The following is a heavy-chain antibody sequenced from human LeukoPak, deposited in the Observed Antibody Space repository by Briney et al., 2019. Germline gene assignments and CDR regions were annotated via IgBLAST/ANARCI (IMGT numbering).Heavy chain of an antibody. V-gene: IGHV4-34*01. CDR3: ARSSSSWYPNNWFDP. CDR1: GGSFSGYY. D-gene: IGHD6-13*01. J-gene: IGHJ5*02. CDR2: INHSGST. Sequence: SETLSLTCAVYGGSFSGYYWSWIRQPPGKGLEWIGEINHSGSTNYNPSLKSRVTISVDTSKNQFSLKLSSVTAADTAVYYCARSSSSWYPNNWFDPWGQGTLVTVSS.